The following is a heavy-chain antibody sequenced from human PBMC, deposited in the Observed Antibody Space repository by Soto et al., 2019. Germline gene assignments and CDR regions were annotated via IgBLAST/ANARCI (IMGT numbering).Heavy chain of an antibody. D-gene: IGHD3-3*01. CDR2: MNPNSGNT. V-gene: IGHV1-8*01. CDR3: ARVWDDFWSGYYPDY. Sequence: GASVKVSCKASGYTFTSYDINWVRQATGQGLEWMGWMNPNSGNTGYAQKFQGRVTMTRNTSISTAYMELSSLRSEDTAVYYCARVWDDFWSGYYPDYFGQVTLVTVSS. J-gene: IGHJ4*02. CDR1: GYTFTSYD.